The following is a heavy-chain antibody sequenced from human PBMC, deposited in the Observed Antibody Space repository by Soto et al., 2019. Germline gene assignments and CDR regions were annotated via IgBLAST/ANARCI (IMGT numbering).Heavy chain of an antibody. V-gene: IGHV1-3*01. D-gene: IGHD3-3*01. J-gene: IGHJ5*02. CDR2: INAGNGNT. CDR3: ARGVTRRITIFGVDYNCFDP. CDR1: GYTFTSYA. Sequence: ASVKVSCKASGYTFTSYAMHWVRQAPGQRLEWMGWINAGNGNTKYSQKFQGRVTITRDTSASTAYMELSSLRSEDTAVYYCARGVTRRITIFGVDYNCFDPWGQGTLVTVSS.